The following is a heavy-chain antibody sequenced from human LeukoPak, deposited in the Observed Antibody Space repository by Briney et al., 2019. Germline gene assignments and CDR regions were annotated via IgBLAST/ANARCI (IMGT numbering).Heavy chain of an antibody. CDR2: IVVGSGNT. CDR3: AADRFSTTYYYFGMDV. CDR1: GFTFSSSA. D-gene: IGHD1-14*01. J-gene: IGHJ6*02. V-gene: IGHV1-58*02. Sequence: SVKVSCKASGFTFSSSAIQWVRQARGQRLEWVGWIVVGSGNTNYAQKFQERVSITRDMSTSTVYMELSSLRSEDTAVYYCAADRFSTTYYYFGMDVWGQGTTVTVSS.